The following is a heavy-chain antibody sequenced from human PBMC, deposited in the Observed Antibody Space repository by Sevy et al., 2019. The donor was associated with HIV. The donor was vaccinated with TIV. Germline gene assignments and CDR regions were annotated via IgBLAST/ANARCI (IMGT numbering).Heavy chain of an antibody. Sequence: ASVKVSCKASGYTFTSYGISWVRQAPGQGLEWMGWISAYKGNTDYAQKFQGRVTMTTDTSTFTAYMELRSLRYDDTAVYYCARDRDYDYIWGTFPYRDYWGQGTLVTVSS. CDR1: GYTFTSYG. CDR2: ISAYKGNT. J-gene: IGHJ4*02. D-gene: IGHD3-16*01. V-gene: IGHV1-18*01. CDR3: ARDRDYDYIWGTFPYRDY.